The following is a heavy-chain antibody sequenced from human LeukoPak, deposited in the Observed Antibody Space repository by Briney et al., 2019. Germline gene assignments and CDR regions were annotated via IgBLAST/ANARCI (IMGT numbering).Heavy chain of an antibody. V-gene: IGHV3-23*01. J-gene: IGHJ4*02. D-gene: IGHD5-18*01. Sequence: GGSLRLSCAASGFTFSNYAMSWVRQAPGKGLEWVSVIVGSGGSTYYADSVKGRFTISRDNSKNTLYLQMNSLRAEDTAVYYCAKKGYSYFDHWGQGTLVTVSS. CDR2: IVGSGGST. CDR3: AKKGYSYFDH. CDR1: GFTFSNYA.